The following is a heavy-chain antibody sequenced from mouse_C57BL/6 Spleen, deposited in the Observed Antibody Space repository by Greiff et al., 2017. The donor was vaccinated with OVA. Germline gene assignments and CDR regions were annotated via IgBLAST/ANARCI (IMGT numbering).Heavy chain of an antibody. CDR2: IYPGSGSP. V-gene: IGHV1-55*01. CDR3: AGNDYGGFAY. CDR1: GYTFTSYW. D-gene: IGHD2-4*01. J-gene: IGHJ3*01. Sequence: QVQLQQPGAELVKPGASVKMSCKASGYTFTSYWITWVKQRPGQGLEWIGDIYPGSGSPNYNEKFKSKATLTVDTSSSTAYMQLSSLTYEDAAVYYCAGNDYGGFAYWGQGTLVTVSA.